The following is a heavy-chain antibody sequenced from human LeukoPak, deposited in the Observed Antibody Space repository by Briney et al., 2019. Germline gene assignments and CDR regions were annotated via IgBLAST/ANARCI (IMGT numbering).Heavy chain of an antibody. CDR1: GGSFSGYY. CDR3: ADYDFWSGFYYMDV. D-gene: IGHD3-3*01. Sequence: NPSETLSLNCAVYGGSFSGYYWSWIRQPPGKGLEWIGEINHSGSTNYNPSLKSRVTISVDTSKNQFSLKLSSVTAADTAVYYCADYDFWSGFYYMDVWGKGTTVTVSS. J-gene: IGHJ6*03. V-gene: IGHV4-34*01. CDR2: INHSGST.